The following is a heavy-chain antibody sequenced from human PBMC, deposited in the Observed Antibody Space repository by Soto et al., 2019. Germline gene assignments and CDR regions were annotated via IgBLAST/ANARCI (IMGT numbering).Heavy chain of an antibody. CDR3: ARGGGYSYGCVDY. CDR2: ISGTGSER. Sequence: EVQLVESGGGLVEPGGSLRLSCATSGFTFISYSMNWVRQAPGQGLEWVSSISGTGSERYYADSVKGRFTISRDNAKNSLDLQLNSLRAEDTAVYYCARGGGYSYGCVDYWGQGALVTVSS. J-gene: IGHJ4*02. CDR1: GFTFISYS. D-gene: IGHD5-18*01. V-gene: IGHV3-21*01.